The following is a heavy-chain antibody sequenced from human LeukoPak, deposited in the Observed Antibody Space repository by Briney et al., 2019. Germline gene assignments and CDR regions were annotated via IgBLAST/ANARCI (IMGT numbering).Heavy chain of an antibody. Sequence: SETLSLTCTVSGASIYSHYWSWVRQPPGKGLEWIAYISYSGRTNYNPSLKSRVTISLESSQNQFSLKLHSVSAADTAVYYCARARVVPAARWGEYYYYYMDVWGKGTTVTISS. CDR1: GASIYSHY. CDR3: ARARVVPAARWGEYYYYYMDV. D-gene: IGHD2-2*01. V-gene: IGHV4-59*11. CDR2: ISYSGRT. J-gene: IGHJ6*03.